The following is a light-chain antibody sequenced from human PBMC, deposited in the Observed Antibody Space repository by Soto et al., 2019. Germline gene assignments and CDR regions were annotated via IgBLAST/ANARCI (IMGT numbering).Light chain of an antibody. CDR3: QQSYSTPPIT. V-gene: IGKV1-39*01. J-gene: IGKJ5*01. CDR2: EAS. Sequence: DIQMTQSPSSLSASVGDRVTITCRASQSISSYLNWYQQKPGKAPKLLIYEASSLQSGVPSRFSGSGSGTDFTLTINSLQPEDFATYYCQQSYSTPPITFGQGTRPEIK. CDR1: QSISSY.